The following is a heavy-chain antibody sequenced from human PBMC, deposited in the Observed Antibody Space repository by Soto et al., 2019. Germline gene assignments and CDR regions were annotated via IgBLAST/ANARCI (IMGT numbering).Heavy chain of an antibody. D-gene: IGHD1-1*01. V-gene: IGHV1-69*06. Sequence: QVQLVQSGAEVKKPGSSVKVSCKASGGTFSSYAISWVRQAPGQGLEWMGGIIPIFGTANYAQKFQGRVTITADKSTSTAYMELSSLRSEDTAVYYCARDRTPERATLYWYFDLWGRGTLVTVSS. CDR1: GGTFSSYA. CDR3: ARDRTPERATLYWYFDL. J-gene: IGHJ2*01. CDR2: IIPIFGTA.